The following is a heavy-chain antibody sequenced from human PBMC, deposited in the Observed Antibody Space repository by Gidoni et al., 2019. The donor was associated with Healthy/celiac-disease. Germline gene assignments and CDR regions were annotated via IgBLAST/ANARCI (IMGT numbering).Heavy chain of an antibody. Sequence: QVQLQESGPGLVKPSETLSLTCPVSGGSISSYYWSCIRQPPGKGLEWIGYIYYSGSTNYNPSLKSRVTISVDTSKNQFTLKLSSVTAADTAVYYCARALGYCSGGSCDWFDPWGQGTLVTVSS. CDR3: ARALGYCSGGSCDWFDP. CDR2: IYYSGST. V-gene: IGHV4-59*01. J-gene: IGHJ5*02. CDR1: GGSISSYY. D-gene: IGHD2-15*01.